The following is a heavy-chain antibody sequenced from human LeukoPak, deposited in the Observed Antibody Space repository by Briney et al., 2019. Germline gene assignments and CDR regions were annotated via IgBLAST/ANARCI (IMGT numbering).Heavy chain of an antibody. Sequence: VXGGSXXGYYWSWIRQPPGXGLEWIGEINHSGSTNYNPSLKSRGTISVDTSKNQFSLKLSSVTAADTAVYYCARTYGRSGFDPWGQGTLVTVSS. V-gene: IGHV4-34*01. CDR3: ARTYGRSGFDP. D-gene: IGHD4-17*01. CDR1: GGSXXGYY. CDR2: INHSGST. J-gene: IGHJ5*02.